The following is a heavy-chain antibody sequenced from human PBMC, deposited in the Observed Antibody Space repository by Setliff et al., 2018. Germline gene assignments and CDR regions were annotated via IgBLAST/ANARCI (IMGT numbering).Heavy chain of an antibody. J-gene: IGHJ5*02. CDR1: GYSFTSYW. V-gene: IGHV5-51*01. Sequence: GESLKISCKGSGYSFTSYWIGWVRQMPGKGLEWMGIMYLGDSDTRYSPSFQGQVTITADKSISTAYPQWSSLKASDTARYYCARRRGSGSSVNWFDPWGQGTLVTVSS. D-gene: IGHD3-10*01. CDR2: MYLGDSDT. CDR3: ARRRGSGSSVNWFDP.